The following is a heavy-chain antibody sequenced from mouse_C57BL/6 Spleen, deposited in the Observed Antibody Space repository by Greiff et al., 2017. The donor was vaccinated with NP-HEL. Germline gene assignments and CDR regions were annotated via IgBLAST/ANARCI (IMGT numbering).Heavy chain of an antibody. CDR3: ARRGDGYWYFDV. J-gene: IGHJ1*03. CDR2: INSDGGST. CDR1: EYEFPSHA. D-gene: IGHD1-1*01. V-gene: IGHV5-2*01. Sequence: EVQRVESGGGLVQPGESLKLSCESNEYEFPSHAMSWVRKTPEKRLELVAAINSDGGSTYYPDNMERRFIISRDNTKKTLYLQMSSLRSEDTALYYCARRGDGYWYFDVWGTGTTVTVSS.